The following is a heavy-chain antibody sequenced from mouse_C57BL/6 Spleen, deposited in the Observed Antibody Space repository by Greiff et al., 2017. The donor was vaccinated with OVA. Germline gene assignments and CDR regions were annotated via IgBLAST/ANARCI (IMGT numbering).Heavy chain of an antibody. J-gene: IGHJ1*03. CDR3: ARSHYYGSSYGSWYFDV. CDR1: GYTFTSYW. Sequence: QVQLQQPGAELVKPGASVKLSCKASGYTFTSYWMHWVKQRPGRGLEGIGRIDPNSGGTKYNEQLKGKATLTVDKPSSTAYRQLSSLTSEDSAVYFCARSHYYGSSYGSWYFDVWGTGTTVTVSS. CDR2: IDPNSGGT. D-gene: IGHD1-1*01. V-gene: IGHV1-72*01.